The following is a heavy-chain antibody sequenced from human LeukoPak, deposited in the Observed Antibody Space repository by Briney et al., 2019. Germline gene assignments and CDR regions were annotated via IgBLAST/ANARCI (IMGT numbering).Heavy chain of an antibody. CDR1: GFTFEDYA. V-gene: IGHV3-9*01. J-gene: IGHJ4*02. CDR2: ISWNRGSI. D-gene: IGHD3-22*01. Sequence: PGGSLRLSCAASGFTFEDYAMHWVRQVPGRGLEWVSGISWNRGSIGYADSVKGRFTISRDNAKNSLYLQMNSLRAEDTALYYCAKARGDGSGYRRGFDYWGQGTLVTVSS. CDR3: AKARGDGSGYRRGFDY.